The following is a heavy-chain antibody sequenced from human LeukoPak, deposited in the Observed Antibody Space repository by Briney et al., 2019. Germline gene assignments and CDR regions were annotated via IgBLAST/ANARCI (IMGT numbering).Heavy chain of an antibody. V-gene: IGHV3-7*01. CDR3: VRGQLWSYYHDY. Sequence: GGSLRLSCAASGFTFSIYWMSWVRQAPGKGLEWVANIKEDGSEEHYVDSVKGRFTVSRDNAKNTVYLEMNSLRAEDTAVYYCVRGQLWSYYHDYWGQGTLVTVSS. CDR2: IKEDGSEE. J-gene: IGHJ4*02. CDR1: GFTFSIYW. D-gene: IGHD5-18*01.